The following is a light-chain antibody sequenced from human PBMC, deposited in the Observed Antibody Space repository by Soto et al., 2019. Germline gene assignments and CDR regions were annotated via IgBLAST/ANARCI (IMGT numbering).Light chain of an antibody. V-gene: IGKV1-5*01. Sequence: DIQMTQSPSTLSASVGDRVTITCRASQSISSWMAWYQQKPGKAPKLLIYDASSLESGVPSRLSGSGSGTEFTLTISSLQPDDFANYYCQQYNSYWWTFGEGTKVEIK. CDR3: QQYNSYWWT. J-gene: IGKJ1*01. CDR1: QSISSW. CDR2: DAS.